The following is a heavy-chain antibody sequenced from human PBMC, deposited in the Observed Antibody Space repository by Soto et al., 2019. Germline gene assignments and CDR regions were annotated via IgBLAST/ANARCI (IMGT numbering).Heavy chain of an antibody. J-gene: IGHJ5*02. V-gene: IGHV1-46*01. CDR2: INPDASDT. CDR3: ARGDIVLVPASEGNWFDP. CDR1: AFSFTTYH. D-gene: IGHD2-2*01. Sequence: GGLVKVSCKASAFSFTTYHIHWVRQAPGQGLEWMGLINPDASDTNYAQRFQGRLRLTRDTSTSTVYMELRSLRFDDTAVYYCARGDIVLVPASEGNWFDPWGQGTLVTVSS.